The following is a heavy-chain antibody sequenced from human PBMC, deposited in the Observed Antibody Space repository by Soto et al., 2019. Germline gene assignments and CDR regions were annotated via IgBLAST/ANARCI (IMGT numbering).Heavy chain of an antibody. J-gene: IGHJ4*02. D-gene: IGHD3-16*01. CDR3: IPWSTGAAGSYLWDC. CDR1: GFTVSNAW. V-gene: IGHV3-15*05. CDR2: IKSKPHGGTT. Sequence: EGQLVESGGGLVKPGGSLRLSCAASGFTVSNAWMTWVRQAPGKGLEWVAHIKSKPHGGTTEYAPAVKDRFTISRDDSTNMAYLQLNSLKSDDTSVYYSIPWSTGAAGSYLWDCWGRGSLVTVSS.